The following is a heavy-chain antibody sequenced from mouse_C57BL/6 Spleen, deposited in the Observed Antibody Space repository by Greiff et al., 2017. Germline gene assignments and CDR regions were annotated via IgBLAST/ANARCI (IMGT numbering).Heavy chain of an antibody. J-gene: IGHJ4*01. Sequence: EVMLVESGGGLVKPGGSLKLSCAASGFTFSDYGMHWVRQAPEKGLEWVAYISSGSSTIYYADTVKGRFTISRDKAKNTLFLQMTSLRSEDTAMYYCAREPKTALYAMDYWGQGTSVTVSS. CDR1: GFTFSDYG. D-gene: IGHD3-2*01. V-gene: IGHV5-17*01. CDR3: AREPKTALYAMDY. CDR2: ISSGSSTI.